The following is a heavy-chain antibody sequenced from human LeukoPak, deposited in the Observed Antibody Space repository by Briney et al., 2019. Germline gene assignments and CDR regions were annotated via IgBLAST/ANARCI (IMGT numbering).Heavy chain of an antibody. D-gene: IGHD1-14*01. J-gene: IGHJ4*02. CDR3: ATETNGRHYDY. V-gene: IGHV3-21*06. CDR2: IGPTGSDR. CDR1: GLTFSTSG. Sequence: GGSLRLSCTASGLTFSTSGFNWVRQAPGKGLEWVASIGPTGSDRYHADSIKGRFTISRDNATNFLYLQMNSLRAEDTAVYYCATETNGRHYDYWGQGTLLTVSS.